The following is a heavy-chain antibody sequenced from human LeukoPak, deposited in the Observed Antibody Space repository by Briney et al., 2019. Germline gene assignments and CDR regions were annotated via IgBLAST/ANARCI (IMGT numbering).Heavy chain of an antibody. Sequence: PGGSLRLSCAASGFTFSSYAMSWVRQAPGKGLEWVSGISGSGGRTYYPDSVKGRFTISRDNSKNTPYLQMNSLRAEDTAVYYCAKGNKGGMIVPGERPKYFQHWGQGTLVTVSS. V-gene: IGHV3-23*01. CDR2: ISGSGGRT. D-gene: IGHD3-10*01. CDR1: GFTFSSYA. J-gene: IGHJ1*01. CDR3: AKGNKGGMIVPGERPKYFQH.